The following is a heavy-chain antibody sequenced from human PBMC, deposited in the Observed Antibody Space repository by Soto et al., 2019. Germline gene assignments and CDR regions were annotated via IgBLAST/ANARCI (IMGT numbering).Heavy chain of an antibody. J-gene: IGHJ4*01. CDR2: IDIAGSTT. D-gene: IGHD3-10*01. V-gene: IGHV3-74*01. Sequence: GGSLRLSCAASGFTFSSYWMHWVRQTPGKGLVWVSRIDIAGSTTTYADSVKGRFTMSRDNAKNSLYLQMDSLRAEDTAVYYCARDSGYVSGASVNHYLDFWGRGTLVTVS. CDR1: GFTFSSYW. CDR3: ARDSGYVSGASVNHYLDF.